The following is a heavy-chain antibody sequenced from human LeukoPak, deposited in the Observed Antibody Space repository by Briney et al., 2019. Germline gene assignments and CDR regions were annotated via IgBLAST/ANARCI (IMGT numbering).Heavy chain of an antibody. CDR1: GFTFSSYS. J-gene: IGHJ4*02. CDR2: ISSSSSYI. V-gene: IGHV3-21*01. Sequence: PGGSLRLSCAASGFTFSSYSMNWVRQAPGKGLEWVSSISSSSSYIYYADSVKGRFTISRGNAKNSLYLQMNSLRAEDTAVYYCANLGYCSGGSCYGRTDYWGQGTLVTVSS. CDR3: ANLGYCSGGSCYGRTDY. D-gene: IGHD2-15*01.